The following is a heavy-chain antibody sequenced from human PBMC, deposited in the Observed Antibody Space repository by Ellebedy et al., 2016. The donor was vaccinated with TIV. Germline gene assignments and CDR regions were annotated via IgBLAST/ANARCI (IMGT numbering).Heavy chain of an antibody. J-gene: IGHJ4*02. V-gene: IGHV3-64D*06. D-gene: IGHD2-2*01. CDR1: GFTFSSYA. CDR2: ISSNGGST. CDR3: VKEYCSSTSCHQYLYYFDD. Sequence: GESLKISCSASGFTFSSYAMHWVRPAPGKGLEYVSAISSNGGSTYYADSVKGRFTISRDNSKNTLYLQMSSLRAEDTAVYYCVKEYCSSTSCHQYLYYFDDWGQGTLVTVSS.